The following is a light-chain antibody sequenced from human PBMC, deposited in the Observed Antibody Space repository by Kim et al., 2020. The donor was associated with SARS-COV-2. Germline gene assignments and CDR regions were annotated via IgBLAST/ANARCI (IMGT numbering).Light chain of an antibody. Sequence: EIVMTQSPATLSVSLGERATLSCRASQSVSSNLAWYQQKPGQAPRLLIYGASTRATGIPASFSGSGSGTEFTLTISSLQSEDFAVYYCQQYNKWPLTFGGGTKVDIK. CDR1: QSVSSN. V-gene: IGKV3-15*01. CDR3: QQYNKWPLT. CDR2: GAS. J-gene: IGKJ4*01.